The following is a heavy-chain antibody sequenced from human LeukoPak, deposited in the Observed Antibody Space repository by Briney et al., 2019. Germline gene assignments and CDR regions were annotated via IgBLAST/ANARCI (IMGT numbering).Heavy chain of an antibody. V-gene: IGHV3-23*01. D-gene: IGHD3-22*01. CDR2: ISGSGGST. J-gene: IGHJ4*02. CDR3: AKHRYDSSGYYYCLDY. Sequence: PGGSLRLSCAASGFTFSSYGMSWVRQAPGKGLEWVSAISGSGGSTYYADSVKGRFTISRDNSKNTLYLQMNSLRAEDTAVYYCAKHRYDSSGYYYCLDYWGQGTLVTVSS. CDR1: GFTFSSYG.